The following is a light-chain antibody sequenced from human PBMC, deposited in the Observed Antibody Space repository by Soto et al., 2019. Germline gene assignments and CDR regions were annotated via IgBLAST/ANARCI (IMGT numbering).Light chain of an antibody. J-gene: IGKJ1*01. CDR2: GTS. V-gene: IGKV3-20*01. Sequence: EGVLTQAPGTLSLSPGERATLSCRAIQSVSSSYLAWYQQKPGQAPRLLIYGTSSRATGIPDRFSGSGSGTDFTLTISRLEPEDFAVYYCQQYGSSSWTSGQGTKVDIK. CDR3: QQYGSSSWT. CDR1: QSVSSSY.